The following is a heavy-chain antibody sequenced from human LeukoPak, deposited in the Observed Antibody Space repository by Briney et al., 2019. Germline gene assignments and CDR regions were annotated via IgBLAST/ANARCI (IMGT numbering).Heavy chain of an antibody. D-gene: IGHD6-13*01. V-gene: IGHV3-30*02. J-gene: IGHJ4*02. CDR3: AKDQYSSGRYFPFDY. CDR2: IRYDGSNK. CDR1: GFTFSSYG. Sequence: GGSLRLSCAASGFTFSSYGMHWVCQAPGKGLEWVAFIRYDGSNKYYADSVKGRFTISRDNSKNTLYLQMNSLRAEDTAVYYCAKDQYSSGRYFPFDYWGQGTLVTVSS.